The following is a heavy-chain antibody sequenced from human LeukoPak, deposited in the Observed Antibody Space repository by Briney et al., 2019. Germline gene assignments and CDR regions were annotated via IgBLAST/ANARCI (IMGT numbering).Heavy chain of an antibody. Sequence: GGSLRLSCAASGFTFSNYWMIWVRQAPGKRLEWVANIQQDGGQKRYTDSASGRFTVSRDNTPTTLYLHKKTLRAEDTAVYYCARASNPWLQLSWGQETLVTVSS. CDR1: GFTFSNYW. D-gene: IGHD5-24*01. CDR3: ARASNPWLQLS. CDR2: IQQDGGQK. V-gene: IGHV3-7*05. J-gene: IGHJ4*02.